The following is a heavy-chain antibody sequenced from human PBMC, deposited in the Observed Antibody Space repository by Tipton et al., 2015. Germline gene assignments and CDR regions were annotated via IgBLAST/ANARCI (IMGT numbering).Heavy chain of an antibody. J-gene: IGHJ4*02. Sequence: QLVQSGAEVKKPGSSVKVSCKASGGTFNTYPISWVRQAPGQGLEWMGGIIPIVDATTYAQKFQGRVTITADESTTTAYLELSSLKSDDTAVYYCARGRALWAPLDYWGQGTLVTVSS. CDR3: ARGRALWAPLDY. D-gene: IGHD4/OR15-4a*01. CDR2: IIPIVDAT. CDR1: GGTFNTYP. V-gene: IGHV1-69*01.